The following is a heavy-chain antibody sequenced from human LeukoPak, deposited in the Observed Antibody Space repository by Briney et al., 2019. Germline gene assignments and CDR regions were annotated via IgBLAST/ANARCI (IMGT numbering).Heavy chain of an antibody. Sequence: PSETLSLTCTVSGGSISSSSYYWGWIRQPPGKGLERIGGIYYSGSTYYKPPLKSRVTISVDTSKNQFSLKLSSVTAADTAVYYCARDPGIAVAGFDYWGQGTLVTVSS. CDR3: ARDPGIAVAGFDY. D-gene: IGHD6-19*01. CDR1: GGSISSSSYY. J-gene: IGHJ4*02. CDR2: IYYSGST. V-gene: IGHV4-39*02.